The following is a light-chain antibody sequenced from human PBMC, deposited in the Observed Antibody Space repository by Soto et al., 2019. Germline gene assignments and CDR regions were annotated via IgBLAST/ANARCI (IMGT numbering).Light chain of an antibody. V-gene: IGKV3-11*01. J-gene: IGKJ4*02. CDR3: QQCGKWPRT. CDR1: QNLTTY. CDR2: GVS. Sequence: LTQSAATLSLTPGIRATFSCRASQNLTTYLAWYQHKPGQAHRLLIYGVSNGASGIPPRFSGSGSGTEFTLTIGRLESEDFAVYYCQQCGKWPRTFGGGGKVDIK.